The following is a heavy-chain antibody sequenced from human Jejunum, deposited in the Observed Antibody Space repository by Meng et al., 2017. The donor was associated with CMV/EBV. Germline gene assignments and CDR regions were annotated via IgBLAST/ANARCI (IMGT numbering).Heavy chain of an antibody. J-gene: IGHJ4*02. CDR3: ASGNYNTFDY. Sequence: LSLTGTVSGGSLSNYYYSWLRQTQGKRLEWIGYIHYSGNADYNPSLESRVSLSVDTSKKQFSLKLTSVTAADTAIYYCASGNYNTFDYWGQGTLVTVSS. CDR1: GGSLSNYY. D-gene: IGHD1-7*01. V-gene: IGHV4-59*01. CDR2: IHYSGNA.